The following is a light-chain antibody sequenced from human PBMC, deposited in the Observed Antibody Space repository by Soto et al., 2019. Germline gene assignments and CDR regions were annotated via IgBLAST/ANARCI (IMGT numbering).Light chain of an antibody. CDR1: SSDVGGYNY. CDR3: SSYTSSSTLVV. V-gene: IGLV2-14*01. J-gene: IGLJ1*01. CDR2: DVS. Sequence: ALTQPASVSGSPGQSITISCTGTSSDVGGYNYVSWYQQHPGKAPKLMIYDVSNRPSGVSNRFSGSKSGNTASLTISGLQAEDEADYYCSSYTSSSTLVVFGTGTKLTVL.